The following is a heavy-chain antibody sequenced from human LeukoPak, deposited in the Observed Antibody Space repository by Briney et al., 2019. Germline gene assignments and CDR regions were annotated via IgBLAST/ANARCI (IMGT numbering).Heavy chain of an antibody. J-gene: IGHJ5*02. CDR1: GGSISSYY. Sequence: SETLPLTCTVSGGSISSYYWSWIRQPPGKGLEWIGYIYTSGSTNYNPSLKSRVTISVNTSKNQFSLKLSSVTAADTAVYYCARGTRYCSSTSCPGHWFDPWGQGTLVTVSS. D-gene: IGHD2-2*01. CDR2: IYTSGST. V-gene: IGHV4-4*09. CDR3: ARGTRYCSSTSCPGHWFDP.